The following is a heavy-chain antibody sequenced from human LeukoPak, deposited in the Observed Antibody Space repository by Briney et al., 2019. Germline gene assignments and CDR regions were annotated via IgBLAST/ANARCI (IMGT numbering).Heavy chain of an antibody. J-gene: IGHJ2*01. CDR2: ISYSGST. CDR1: GGSVSSGSYY. D-gene: IGHD1-1*01. CDR3: ARAVGVGRGTYFDL. Sequence: SETLSLTCTVSGGSVSSGSYYWSWIRQPPGKGLERIGYISYSGSTNYNPSLKSRVTISVDTSKNQFSLKLSSVTAADTAVYSCARAVGVGRGTYFDLWGRGTLVTVSS. V-gene: IGHV4-61*01.